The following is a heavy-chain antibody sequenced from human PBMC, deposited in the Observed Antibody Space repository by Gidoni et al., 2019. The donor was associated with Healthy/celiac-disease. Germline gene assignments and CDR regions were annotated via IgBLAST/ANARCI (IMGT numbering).Heavy chain of an antibody. Sequence: QVQLQESGPGLVKPSETLSLTCTVSGGSISSYYWSWIRQPAGKGLEWIGRIYTSGSTNYNPSLKSRVTMSVDTSKNQFSLKLSSVTAADTAVYYCARDDYDILTGYYKYWGQGTLVTVSS. CDR1: GGSISSYY. V-gene: IGHV4-4*07. CDR3: ARDDYDILTGYYKY. CDR2: IYTSGST. J-gene: IGHJ4*02. D-gene: IGHD3-9*01.